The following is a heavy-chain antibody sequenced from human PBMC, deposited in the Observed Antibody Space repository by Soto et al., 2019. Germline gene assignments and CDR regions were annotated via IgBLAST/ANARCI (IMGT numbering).Heavy chain of an antibody. V-gene: IGHV4-39*01. D-gene: IGHD3-22*01. CDR1: GGSISSSSYY. CDR2: IYYSGST. J-gene: IGHJ4*02. CDR3: ARHLYYDSSGYVPQFSSP. Sequence: SETLSLTCTVSGGSISSSSYYWGWIRQPPGKGLEWIGSIYYSGSTYYNPSLKSRVTISVDTSKNQFSLKLSSVTAADTAVYYCARHLYYDSSGYVPQFSSPWGQGTLVTVSS.